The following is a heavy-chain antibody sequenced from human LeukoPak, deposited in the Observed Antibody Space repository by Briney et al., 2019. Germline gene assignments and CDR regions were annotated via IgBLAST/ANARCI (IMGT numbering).Heavy chain of an antibody. V-gene: IGHV3-48*01. Sequence: GGSLRLSCAASGFTFSSFSMNWVRQAPGKGLEWVSYISDSSRTIYYADSVKGRFTISRDNAKNSLYLQMNGLRAEDTAVYYCARAVTWIDPWGQGTLVTVSS. J-gene: IGHJ5*02. CDR3: ARAVTWIDP. CDR2: ISDSSRTI. CDR1: GFTFSSFS.